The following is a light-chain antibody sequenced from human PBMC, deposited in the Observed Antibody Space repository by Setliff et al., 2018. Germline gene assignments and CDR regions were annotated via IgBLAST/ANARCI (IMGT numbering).Light chain of an antibody. J-gene: IGLJ2*01. Sequence: QSALTQPASVSGSPGQSITISCTGTSSDVGGYDYVSWYQQHPGKAPKLLIYDFSKRPSGLSNRFTGSKSGNTASLTISGLQAEDEGDYYCYSYAGGDTYAIFGGGTKVTVL. CDR3: YSYAGGDTYAI. CDR1: SSDVGGYDY. CDR2: DFS. V-gene: IGLV2-23*02.